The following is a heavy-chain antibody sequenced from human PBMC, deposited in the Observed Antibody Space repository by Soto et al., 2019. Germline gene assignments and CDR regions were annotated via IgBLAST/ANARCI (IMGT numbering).Heavy chain of an antibody. Sequence: SETLSLTCTVSGDSISNYYCSWIRQSPGKGLEWIGYIYYSGSTTYSPSLESRLTISLDKSKNQFSLTLTSVTAEDTAVYYCARAQNSSGSYYPFDYWGQGTLVTVSS. V-gene: IGHV4-59*12. J-gene: IGHJ4*02. CDR2: IYYSGST. D-gene: IGHD1-26*01. CDR1: GDSISNYY. CDR3: ARAQNSSGSYYPFDY.